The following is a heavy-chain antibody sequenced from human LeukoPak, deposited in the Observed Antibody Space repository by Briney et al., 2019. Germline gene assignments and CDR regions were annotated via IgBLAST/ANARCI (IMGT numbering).Heavy chain of an antibody. CDR3: VGEGLDY. CDR2: FDPEDGET. Sequence: ASVKVSCKVSGYTLTELSMHWVRQAPGKGLEWMGGFDPEDGETIYAQKFQGRVTITWSTSISTAYMELSSLRSEDTAVYYCVGEGLDYWGQGTLVTVSS. CDR1: GYTLTELS. D-gene: IGHD1-26*01. J-gene: IGHJ4*02. V-gene: IGHV1-24*01.